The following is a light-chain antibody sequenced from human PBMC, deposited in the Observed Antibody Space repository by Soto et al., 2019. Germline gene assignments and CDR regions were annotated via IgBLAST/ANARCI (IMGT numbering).Light chain of an antibody. CDR1: QSVRSSY. CDR3: QQYGDSPT. J-gene: IGKJ4*01. CDR2: GAS. V-gene: IGKV3-20*01. Sequence: EIVLTQSPGTLSLSPGERATLSCRASQSVRSSYLAWYQQKPGQAPRLLIYGASSRATGIPDRFSGSGSGTDFTLTISRLEPEDFAVYYCQQYGDSPTFGGGTKVEIK.